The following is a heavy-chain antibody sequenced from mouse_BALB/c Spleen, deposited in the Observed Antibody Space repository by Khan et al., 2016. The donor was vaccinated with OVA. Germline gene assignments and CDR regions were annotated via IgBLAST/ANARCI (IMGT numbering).Heavy chain of an antibody. D-gene: IGHD1-1*01. CDR1: GFSLTSYG. J-gene: IGHJ3*01. V-gene: IGHV2-9*02. CDR3: ARPYYGSAWFAY. Sequence: QVQLKESGPGLVAPSQSLSITCTVSGFSLTSYGVHWVRQPPGKGLEWLGVLWAGGSTNYNSALMSRLSISKDNSKNQVFLKMNSLQTDDTAMYDGARPYYGSAWFAYWGQGTLVTVSA. CDR2: LWAGGST.